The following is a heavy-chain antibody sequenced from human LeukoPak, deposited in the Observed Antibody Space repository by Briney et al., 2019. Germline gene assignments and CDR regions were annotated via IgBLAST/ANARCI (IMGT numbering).Heavy chain of an antibody. CDR3: ALGYCGGGSCYAREYFQH. CDR2: IYYSGST. V-gene: IGHV4-31*03. D-gene: IGHD2-15*01. J-gene: IGHJ1*01. CDR1: GGSISSGGYY. Sequence: NPSETLSLTCTVSGGSISSGGYYWTWIRQHPGKGLEWIGYIYYSGSTYYNPSLKSRVTISVDTSKNQFSLRLSSVTAADTAVYCCALGYCGGGSCYAREYFQHWGQGTLVTVSS.